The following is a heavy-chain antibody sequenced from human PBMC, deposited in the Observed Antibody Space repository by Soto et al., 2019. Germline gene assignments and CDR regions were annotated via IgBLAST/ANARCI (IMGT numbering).Heavy chain of an antibody. CDR2: IYHSGIT. D-gene: IGHD2-15*01. CDR1: VTSISSTFW. CDR3: ATLPPRIEVVKTEIPA. J-gene: IGHJ5*02. Sequence: PSETLSLTCVVSVTSISSTFWWTWVRQSPKKGLEWIGEIYHSGITKYNPSLKSRVTISVDKSNNQFSLEMRAVTAADTAVYYCATLPPRIEVVKTEIPAWGQGTLVTVSS. V-gene: IGHV4-4*02.